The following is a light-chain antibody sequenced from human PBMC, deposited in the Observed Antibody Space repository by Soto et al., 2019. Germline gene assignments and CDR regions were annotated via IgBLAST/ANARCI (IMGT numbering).Light chain of an antibody. Sequence: QSALTQPPSVSAAPGQKVTISCSGSSSDIGRNYVSWYQHLPGTAPKLLIYENNKRPSGIPDRLSGSKSGSSATLGITGLQTGGEADYYCGTWDSSLTTHVFGPGTKAPS. CDR2: ENN. J-gene: IGLJ1*01. CDR3: GTWDSSLTTHV. CDR1: SSDIGRNY. V-gene: IGLV1-51*02.